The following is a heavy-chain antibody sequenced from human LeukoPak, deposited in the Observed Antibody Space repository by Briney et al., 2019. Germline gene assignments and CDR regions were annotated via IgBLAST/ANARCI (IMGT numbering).Heavy chain of an antibody. D-gene: IGHD5-18*01. V-gene: IGHV1-18*01. J-gene: IGHJ4*02. Sequence: ASVKVSCKASGYSFIRYAITWVRQAPGQGLEWIGWISTYNGNTNYAQSLQGRLTLTTDTSTNTAYMELRSLRSDDTAVYYCARERDTALAPYFDYWGQGTLVPVSS. CDR1: GYSFIRYA. CDR3: ARERDTALAPYFDY. CDR2: ISTYNGNT.